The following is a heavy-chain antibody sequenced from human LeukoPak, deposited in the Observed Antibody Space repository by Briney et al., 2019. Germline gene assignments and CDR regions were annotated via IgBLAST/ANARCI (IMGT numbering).Heavy chain of an antibody. CDR2: ISSSSTTI. J-gene: IGHJ4*02. CDR3: ARGGAGYYDSSGYFFDY. V-gene: IGHV3-48*04. Sequence: SGGSLRLSCAASGFSFSSYSMKWVRQAPGKGPEWVSYISSSSTTIYYADSVKGRFTISRDNAKNSLYLQMNSLRAEDTAVYYCARGGAGYYDSSGYFFDYWGQGTLVTVSS. D-gene: IGHD3-22*01. CDR1: GFSFSSYS.